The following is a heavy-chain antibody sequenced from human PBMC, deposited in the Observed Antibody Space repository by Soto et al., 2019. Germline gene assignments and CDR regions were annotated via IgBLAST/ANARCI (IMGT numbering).Heavy chain of an antibody. D-gene: IGHD5-18*01. CDR2: ISAYNGNT. CDR3: ARDLRSIQLWSNFDY. CDR1: GYTFTSYG. V-gene: IGHV1-18*01. Sequence: GVSVKVSCKASGYTFTSYGISWVRQAPGQGLEWMGWISAYNGNTNYAQKLQGRVTMTTDTSTSTAYMELRSLRSDDTAVYYCARDLRSIQLWSNFDYWGQGTLVTVSS. J-gene: IGHJ4*02.